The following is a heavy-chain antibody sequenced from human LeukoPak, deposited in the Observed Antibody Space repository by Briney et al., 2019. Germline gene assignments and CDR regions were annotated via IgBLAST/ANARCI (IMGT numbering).Heavy chain of an antibody. CDR3: ARAINDFWSGYPGYYFDY. CDR2: IYYSGST. V-gene: IGHV4-31*03. J-gene: IGHJ4*02. Sequence: SQTLSLTCTVSGGSISSGGYYWSWIRQHPGTGLEWIGYIYYSGSTYYNPSLKSRVTISVDMSKNQFSLKLSSVTAADTAVYYCARAINDFWSGYPGYYFDYWGQGTLVTVSS. D-gene: IGHD3-3*01. CDR1: GGSISSGGYY.